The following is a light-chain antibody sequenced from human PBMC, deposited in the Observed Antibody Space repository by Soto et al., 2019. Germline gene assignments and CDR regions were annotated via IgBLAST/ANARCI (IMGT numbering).Light chain of an antibody. Sequence: EVVLTQSPGTLSLSPGERATLSCRASQSVSNNYLAWYQQKRAQSPKLLIFGSTDRATGIADRFSGSGSGTDFTLTISRLEPEDFAVYYCQQYGSSPPYTFGQGTNLEIK. CDR2: GST. CDR3: QQYGSSPPYT. J-gene: IGKJ2*01. CDR1: QSVSNNY. V-gene: IGKV3-20*01.